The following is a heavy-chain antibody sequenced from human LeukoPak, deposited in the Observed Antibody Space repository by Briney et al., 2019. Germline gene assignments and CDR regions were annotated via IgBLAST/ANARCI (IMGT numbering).Heavy chain of an antibody. D-gene: IGHD2-2*01. V-gene: IGHV3-11*01. CDR1: GFTFSDYY. CDR2: ISSSGSTI. Sequence: GGSLRLSCAASGFTFSDYYMSWIRQAPGKGLEWVPYISSSGSTIYYADSVKGRFTISRDNAKNSLYLQMNSLRAEDTAVYYCARIPPGYCSSTSCWSLDYWGQGTLVTVSS. CDR3: ARIPPGYCSSTSCWSLDY. J-gene: IGHJ4*02.